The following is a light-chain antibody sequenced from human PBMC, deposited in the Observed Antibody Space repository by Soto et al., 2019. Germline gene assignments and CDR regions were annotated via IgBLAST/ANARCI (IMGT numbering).Light chain of an antibody. J-gene: IGLJ3*02. CDR2: ENN. CDR3: GTWDDSLTAGV. Sequence: QSVLTQPPSVSAAPGQTVTISCSGSSSNIGHNYVSWYQQVPVTAPTLLIYENNKRPSGIPDRFSGSKSGTSATLGITGLQTWDEADYYCGTWDDSLTAGVFGGGTKLTVL. CDR1: SSNIGHNY. V-gene: IGLV1-51*02.